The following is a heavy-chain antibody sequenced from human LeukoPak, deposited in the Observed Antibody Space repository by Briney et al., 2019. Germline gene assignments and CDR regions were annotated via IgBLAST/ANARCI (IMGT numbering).Heavy chain of an antibody. Sequence: SETLSLTCTVSGGSVNSGSYYWNWIRQPPGKGLEWIGYIYYSGSTNYNPSLKSRVTISVDTSKNQFSLKLSSVTAADTAVYYCARAAYSGSYHSAYWGQGTLVTVSS. J-gene: IGHJ4*02. CDR3: ARAAYSGSYHSAY. D-gene: IGHD1-26*01. V-gene: IGHV4-61*01. CDR2: IYYSGST. CDR1: GGSVNSGSYY.